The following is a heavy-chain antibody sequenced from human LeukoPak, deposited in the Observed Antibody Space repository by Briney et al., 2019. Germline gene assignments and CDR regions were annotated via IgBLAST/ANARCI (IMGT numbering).Heavy chain of an antibody. Sequence: GGSLRLSCAASGFTFSSYSKNWVRQAPGKGLEWVSYISSSSSTIYYADSVKGRFTISRDNAKNSLYLQMNSLRAEDTAVYYCARAQNPTVVRSPGMDVWGQGTTVTVSS. CDR3: ARAQNPTVVRSPGMDV. V-gene: IGHV3-48*01. J-gene: IGHJ6*02. D-gene: IGHD4-23*01. CDR1: GFTFSSYS. CDR2: ISSSSSTI.